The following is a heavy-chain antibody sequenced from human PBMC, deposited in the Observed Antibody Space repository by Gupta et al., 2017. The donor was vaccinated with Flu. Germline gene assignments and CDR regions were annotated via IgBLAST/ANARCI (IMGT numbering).Heavy chain of an antibody. V-gene: IGHV1-2*06. CDR2: INPDSGGT. Sequence: QVQLVQSGAEVKKPGASVKVSCKASGYTLTDYYLNWVRQAPGQGLEYMGRINPDSGGTNYAQKFQGRVTMTRDTSINTAYMELNRLRFDDTAVYYCARLLGGFDIWGQGTMVTVSS. CDR1: GYTLTDYY. D-gene: IGHD2-15*01. CDR3: ARLLGGFDI. J-gene: IGHJ3*02.